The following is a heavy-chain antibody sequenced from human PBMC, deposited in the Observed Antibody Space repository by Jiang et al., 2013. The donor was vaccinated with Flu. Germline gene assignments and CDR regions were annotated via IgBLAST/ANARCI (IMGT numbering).Heavy chain of an antibody. CDR3: ASSGAGMVTPFDY. V-gene: IGHV4-4*02. J-gene: IGHJ4*02. CDR2: VYHSGST. Sequence: GSLSLTCGVSGASLTSSNWWNWVRHAPREGAGVIGEVYHSGSTNYNPSLKSRVSISLDISKNQFSLKLNSVTAADTAVYYCASSGAGMVTPFDYWGQGTLVAVSS. D-gene: IGHD2-21*02. CDR1: GASLTSSNW.